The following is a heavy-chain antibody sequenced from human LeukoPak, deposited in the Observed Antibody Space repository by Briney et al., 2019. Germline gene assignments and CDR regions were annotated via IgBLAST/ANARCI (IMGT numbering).Heavy chain of an antibody. D-gene: IGHD6-19*01. CDR3: ASVKNGVAGTPGLYFDY. V-gene: IGHV1-18*01. CDR2: ISAYNGNT. CDR1: GYTFTSYG. Sequence: ASVKVSCKASGYTFTSYGISWVRQAPGQGLEWMGWISAYNGNTNYAQKLQGRVTMTTGTSTSTAYMELRSLRSDDTAVYYCASVKNGVAGTPGLYFDYWGQGTLVTVSS. J-gene: IGHJ4*02.